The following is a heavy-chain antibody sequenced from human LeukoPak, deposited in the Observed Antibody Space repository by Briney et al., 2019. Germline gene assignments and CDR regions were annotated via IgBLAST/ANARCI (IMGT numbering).Heavy chain of an antibody. V-gene: IGHV3-49*03. CDR3: TGDISSGWYDAFDI. CDR2: IRGKAYGGTT. CDR1: GFTFGDYA. J-gene: IGHJ3*02. Sequence: PGGSLRLSCTASGFTFGDYAMSWFRQAPGKGLEWVGFIRGKAYGGTTEYAASVKGRFTISRDESKSIAYLQMNSLKTEDTAVYYCTGDISSGWYDAFDIWGQGTMVTVSS. D-gene: IGHD6-19*01.